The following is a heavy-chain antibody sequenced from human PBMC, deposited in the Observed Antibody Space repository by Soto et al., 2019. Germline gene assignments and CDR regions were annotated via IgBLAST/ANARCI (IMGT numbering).Heavy chain of an antibody. D-gene: IGHD3-22*01. CDR3: ARGRGVIVVVPFYYGMDV. CDR1: GGTFSSYA. Sequence: ASVKVSCKASGGTFSSYAISWVRQAPGQGLEWMGGIIPIFGTANYAQKFQGRVTITADKSTSTAYMELSSLRSEDTAVYYCARGRGVIVVVPFYYGMDVWGQGTTVTVSS. V-gene: IGHV1-69*06. J-gene: IGHJ6*02. CDR2: IIPIFGTA.